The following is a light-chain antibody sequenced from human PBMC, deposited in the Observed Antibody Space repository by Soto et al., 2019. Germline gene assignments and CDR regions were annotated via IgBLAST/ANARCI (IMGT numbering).Light chain of an antibody. V-gene: IGKV1-39*01. Sequence: DIQMTQSPSSLSASVGDRVTITCRASQSISSYLNWYQQKPGKPPKLLIYAASSLQSGVPSRFSGSGSGTDFTLTISSLQPEDFATYYCQQSYSTPGVTFGGGTKVEIK. CDR2: AAS. CDR1: QSISSY. J-gene: IGKJ4*01. CDR3: QQSYSTPGVT.